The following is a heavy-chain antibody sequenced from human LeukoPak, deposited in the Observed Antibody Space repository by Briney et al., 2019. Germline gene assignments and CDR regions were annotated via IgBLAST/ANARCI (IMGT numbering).Heavy chain of an antibody. J-gene: IGHJ5*02. CDR2: IYYSGST. D-gene: IGHD6-19*01. CDR3: ARGSIAVAGTQYNWFDP. V-gene: IGHV4-59*01. CDR1: GGSISSYY. Sequence: SETLSLTCTVSGGSISSYYWSWIRQPPGKGLEWIGYIYYSGSTNYNPSLKSRVTISVDTSKNQSSLKLSSVTAADTAVYYCARGSIAVAGTQYNWFDPWGQGTLVTVSS.